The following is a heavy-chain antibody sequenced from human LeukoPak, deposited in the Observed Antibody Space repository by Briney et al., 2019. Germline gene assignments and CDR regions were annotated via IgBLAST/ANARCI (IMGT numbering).Heavy chain of an antibody. CDR1: GGTFSSYA. CDR2: IIPIFGTA. V-gene: IGHV1-69*05. CDR3: ARAENYYDSGGYYLPLGY. D-gene: IGHD3-22*01. Sequence: SVKVSCKASGGTFSSYAISWVRQAPGQGLEWMGGIIPIFGTANYAQKFQGRVTITTDESTSTAYMEPSSLRSEDTAVYYCARAENYYDSGGYYLPLGYWGQGTLVTVSS. J-gene: IGHJ4*02.